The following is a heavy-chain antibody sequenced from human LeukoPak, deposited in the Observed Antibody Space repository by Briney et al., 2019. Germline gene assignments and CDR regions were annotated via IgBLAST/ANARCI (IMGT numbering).Heavy chain of an antibody. CDR3: ARISCSGGSCHSYYYYGMDV. Sequence: PGGSLRLSCAASGFTFSSYSMNWVRQAPGKGLEWVSSISSGSSYIYYADSVKGRFTISRDNAKNSLYLQMNSLRAEDTAVYYCARISCSGGSCHSYYYYGMDVWGQGTAVTVSS. V-gene: IGHV3-21*01. J-gene: IGHJ6*02. CDR1: GFTFSSYS. CDR2: ISSGSSYI. D-gene: IGHD2-15*01.